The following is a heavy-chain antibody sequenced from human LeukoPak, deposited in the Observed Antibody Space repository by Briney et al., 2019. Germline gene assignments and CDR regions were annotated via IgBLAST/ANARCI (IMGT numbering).Heavy chain of an antibody. Sequence: GASVKVSCKASGYTFTSYGISWVRQAPGQGLEWMGRIIPILGIANYAQKFQGRVTITADKSTSTAYMELSSLRSEDTAVYYCAREIELRLGWFDPWGQGTLVTVSS. CDR3: AREIELRLGWFDP. CDR2: IIPILGIA. J-gene: IGHJ5*02. V-gene: IGHV1-69*04. CDR1: GYTFTSYG. D-gene: IGHD6-25*01.